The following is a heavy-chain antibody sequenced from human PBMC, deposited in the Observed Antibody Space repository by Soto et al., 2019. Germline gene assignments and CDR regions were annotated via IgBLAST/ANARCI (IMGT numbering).Heavy chain of an antibody. D-gene: IGHD3-10*01. V-gene: IGHV1-69*13. J-gene: IGHJ4*02. CDR3: ARDNDYYGSGRYYYYFVH. Sequence: SVKVSCKASGGTFSSYAISWVRQAPGQGLEWMGGIIPIFGTANYAQKFQGRVTITADESTSTAYMELSSLRSEDTAVYYCARDNDYYGSGRYYYYFVHRGQGTLVTVS. CDR2: IIPIFGTA. CDR1: GGTFSSYA.